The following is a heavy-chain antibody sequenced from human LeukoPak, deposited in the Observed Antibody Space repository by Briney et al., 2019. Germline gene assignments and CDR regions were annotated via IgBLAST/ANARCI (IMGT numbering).Heavy chain of an antibody. D-gene: IGHD6-13*01. CDR3: AKDYSLVEQQPDY. J-gene: IGHJ4*02. CDR2: ISGSGGST. CDR1: GFTFNSYA. Sequence: GGSLRLSCAASGFTFNSYAMSWARQAPGKGLEWVSDISGSGGSTYYADSVKGRFTISRDNSKNTLYLQMNSLRAEDTAVYYCAKDYSLVEQQPDYWGQGTRVTVSS. V-gene: IGHV3-23*01.